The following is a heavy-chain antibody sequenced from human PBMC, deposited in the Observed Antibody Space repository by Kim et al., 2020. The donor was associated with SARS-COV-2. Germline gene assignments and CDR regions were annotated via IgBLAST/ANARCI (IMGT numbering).Heavy chain of an antibody. Sequence: SETLSLTCAVYGGSSSGYYWSWIRQPPGKGLEWIGEINHSGSTNFNPSLKSRVTISVDTSKNQFSLKLSSVTAADTAVYYCARDSNLVVTATNYFDYWGQGTLVTVSS. CDR2: INHSGST. J-gene: IGHJ4*02. CDR1: GGSSSGYY. D-gene: IGHD2-21*02. CDR3: ARDSNLVVTATNYFDY. V-gene: IGHV4-34*01.